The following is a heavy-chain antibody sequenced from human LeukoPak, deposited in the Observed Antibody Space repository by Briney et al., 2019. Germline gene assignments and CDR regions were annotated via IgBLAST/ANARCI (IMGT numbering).Heavy chain of an antibody. CDR1: GGSFSGYY. CDR3: ARGGPGYYDSSGYYYFDY. D-gene: IGHD3-22*01. Sequence: SETLSLTCAVYGGSFSGYYWSWIRQPPGKGLEWIGEINHSGSTNYNPSLKSRVTISVDTSKNQFSLKLSSVTAADTAVYYCARGGPGYYDSSGYYYFDYWGQGTLVTVSP. V-gene: IGHV4-34*01. CDR2: INHSGST. J-gene: IGHJ4*02.